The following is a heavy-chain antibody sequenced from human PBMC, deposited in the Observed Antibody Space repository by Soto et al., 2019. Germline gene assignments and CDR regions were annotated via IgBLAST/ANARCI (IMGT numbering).Heavy chain of an antibody. CDR3: PKGTAVPYQWSDS. V-gene: IGHV3-30*18. Sequence: QVELVESGGGVVQPGRSLRLSCEASGFSFSAYGMHWVRQAPGKGLEWVAAISHDGNDRYYADSVKGRFTISRDNSKNTLYLQMNSLRSEDAAIYYCPKGTAVPYQWSDSWDQGTLVTVSS. CDR1: GFSFSAYG. J-gene: IGHJ5*01. CDR2: ISHDGNDR. D-gene: IGHD6-19*01.